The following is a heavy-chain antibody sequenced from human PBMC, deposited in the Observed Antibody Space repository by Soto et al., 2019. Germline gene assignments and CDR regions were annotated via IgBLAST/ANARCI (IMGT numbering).Heavy chain of an antibody. CDR2: IKPDGNER. Sequence: GGSLRLSCAASGFTFSSYWMSWVRQAPGKGLEWVANIKPDGNERYYVDSVKGRFTISRDNAENSLYLQMSSLRAEDTAIYYCAKTPFSVDYNKFPLFASWGQGTLVTVSS. J-gene: IGHJ4*02. V-gene: IGHV3-7*02. CDR1: GFTFSSYW. D-gene: IGHD4-4*01. CDR3: AKTPFSVDYNKFPLFAS.